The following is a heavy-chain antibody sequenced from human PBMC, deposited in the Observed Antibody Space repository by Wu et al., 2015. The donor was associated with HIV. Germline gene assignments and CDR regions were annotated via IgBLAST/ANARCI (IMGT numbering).Heavy chain of an antibody. D-gene: IGHD2-2*02. Sequence: QVQLVQSGAEVKKPGSSVKVSCKASGGTFSSYAVSWVRQAPGQGLEWMGGIIPIFGTANYAQKFQGRVTITADESTSTAYMELSSLRSEDTAVYYCARDLIPDRYCSSTSCYTSNWFDPVGPGNPGPPSPQ. CDR1: GGTFSSYA. J-gene: IGHJ5*02. CDR2: IIPIFGTA. V-gene: IGHV1-69*12. CDR3: ARDLIPDRYCSSTSCYTSNWFDP.